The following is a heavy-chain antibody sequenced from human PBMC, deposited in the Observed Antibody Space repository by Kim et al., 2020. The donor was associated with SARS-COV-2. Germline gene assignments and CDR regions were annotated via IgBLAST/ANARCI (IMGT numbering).Heavy chain of an antibody. V-gene: IGHV1-69*13. CDR2: IIPIFGTA. J-gene: IGHJ3*02. CDR3: ARGGRDGYNDAFDI. CDR1: GGTFSSYA. D-gene: IGHD5-12*01. Sequence: SVKVSCKASGGTFSSYAISWVRQAPGQGLEWMGGIIPIFGTANYAQKFQGRVTITADESTSTAYMELSSLRSEDTAVYYCARGGRDGYNDAFDIWGQGTMVTVSS.